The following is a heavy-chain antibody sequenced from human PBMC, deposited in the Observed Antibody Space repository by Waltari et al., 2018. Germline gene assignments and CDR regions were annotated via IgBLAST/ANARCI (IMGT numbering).Heavy chain of an antibody. CDR2: INWNGGST. CDR1: GFNFDDHG. Sequence: EVQLVESGGGVRRPGGSLRLSCAASGFNFDDHGMRWVRKAPGKGLEWFSSINWNGGSTCYADSVRGRFTISRDNAKNSLYLQMNSLRADDTALYYCAREKLMGEYIDYWGQGTLVTVSS. CDR3: AREKLMGEYIDY. D-gene: IGHD2-15*01. V-gene: IGHV3-20*04. J-gene: IGHJ4*02.